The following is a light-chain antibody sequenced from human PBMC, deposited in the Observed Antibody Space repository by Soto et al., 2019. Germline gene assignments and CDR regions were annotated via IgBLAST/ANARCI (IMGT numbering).Light chain of an antibody. V-gene: IGKV1-9*01. CDR2: AAS. Sequence: IQLSHSPSFLSASVGDRVTITCRASQGISSYLAWYQQKPGKAPKLLIYAASTLQSGVPSRFSGIGSWTEFTLTISSLQPEDFATYSFQQLKIYPRTCCRGTKVEIK. J-gene: IGKJ1*01. CDR1: QGISSY. CDR3: QQLKIYPRT.